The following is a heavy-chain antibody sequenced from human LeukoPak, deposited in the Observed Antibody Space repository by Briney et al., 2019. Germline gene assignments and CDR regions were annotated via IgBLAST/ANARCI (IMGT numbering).Heavy chain of an antibody. Sequence: GASLKVSCKGFVYTFFSYGISCVRHGPGEGLEWVGGISAYNVNTHYAQKLQGRVTLTTDTSTRTAYLDLTSLRSAATAVYYCARSGPPGIPVDAFDIWGKGAMVTVSS. V-gene: IGHV1-18*01. D-gene: IGHD1-14*01. CDR2: ISAYNVNT. J-gene: IGHJ3*02. CDR1: VYTFFSYG. CDR3: ARSGPPGIPVDAFDI.